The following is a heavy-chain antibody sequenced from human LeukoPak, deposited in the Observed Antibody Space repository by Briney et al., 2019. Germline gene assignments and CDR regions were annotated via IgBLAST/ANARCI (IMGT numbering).Heavy chain of an antibody. CDR1: GFTFSSYS. CDR2: ISGSGNIT. V-gene: IGHV3-23*01. Sequence: GGSLRLSCAASGFTFSSYSMSWVRQAPGKGLEWGSGISGSGNITDHADSVKGRFTISRDNSKNMLYLQMNSLRAEDTAVYYCAKQPGSVVDSSGSLSRHWGQGTLVTVSS. D-gene: IGHD3-22*01. J-gene: IGHJ4*02. CDR3: AKQPGSVVDSSGSLSRH.